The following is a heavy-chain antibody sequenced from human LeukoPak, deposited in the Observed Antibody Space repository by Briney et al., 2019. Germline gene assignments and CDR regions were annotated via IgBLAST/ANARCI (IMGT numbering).Heavy chain of an antibody. CDR3: ARDPLIAVTGRGFYFDY. CDR1: GFTFSSYS. D-gene: IGHD6-19*01. J-gene: IGHJ4*02. CDR2: ISYDGSNK. V-gene: IGHV3-30*03. Sequence: PGGSLRLSCAASGFTFSSYSMNWVRQAPGKGLEWVAVISYDGSNKYYADSVKGPFTISRDNSKNTLYLQMNSLRAEDTAVCYCARDPLIAVTGRGFYFDYWGQGTLVTVSS.